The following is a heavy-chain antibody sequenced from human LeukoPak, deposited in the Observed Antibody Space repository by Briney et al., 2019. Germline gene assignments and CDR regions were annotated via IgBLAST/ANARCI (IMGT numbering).Heavy chain of an antibody. J-gene: IGHJ6*04. CDR3: AELGITMIGGV. Sequence: GGSLRLSCAASGFTFNSYGMTWVRQAPGKGLEWVSYISSSGSTIYYADSVKGRFTISRDNAKNSLYLQMNSLRAEDTAVYYCAELGITMIGGVWGKGTTVTISS. CDR2: ISSSGSTI. CDR1: GFTFNSYG. D-gene: IGHD3-10*02. V-gene: IGHV3-48*04.